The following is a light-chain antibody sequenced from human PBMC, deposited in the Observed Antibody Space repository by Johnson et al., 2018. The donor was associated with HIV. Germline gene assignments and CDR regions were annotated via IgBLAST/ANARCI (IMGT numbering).Light chain of an antibody. J-gene: IGLJ1*01. CDR2: DNN. CDR1: SSNVGNNY. V-gene: IGLV1-51*01. CDR3: GTWDSSLSVYV. Sequence: QSVLTQPPSVSAAPGQKVTISCSGSSSNVGNNYVSWYQHLPLTAPKLLIYDNNKRPSGIPDRFSGSRSGTSATLGITGLQTGDEADYYCGTWDSSLSVYVFGTGTKVTVL.